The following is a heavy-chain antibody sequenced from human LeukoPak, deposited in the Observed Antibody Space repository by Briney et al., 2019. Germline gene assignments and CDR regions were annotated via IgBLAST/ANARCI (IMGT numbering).Heavy chain of an antibody. J-gene: IGHJ4*02. CDR3: ARGPAVSSSWYVY. CDR1: GYTFTSYG. V-gene: IGHV1-2*02. CDR2: INPNSGGT. D-gene: IGHD6-13*01. Sequence: VASVKVSCKASGYTFTSYGISWVRQAPRQGLEWMGWINPNSGGTNYAQKFQGRVTMTRDTSISTAYMELSRLRSDDTAVYYCARGPAVSSSWYVYWGQGTLVTVSS.